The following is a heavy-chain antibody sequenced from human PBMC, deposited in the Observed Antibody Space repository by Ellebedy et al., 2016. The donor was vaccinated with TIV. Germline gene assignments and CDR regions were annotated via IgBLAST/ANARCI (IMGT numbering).Heavy chain of an antibody. Sequence: PGGSLRLSCAASGFTFKTYGMHRVRQAPGKGLDWVAFISYDGTNIYYTDSVKGRFTISRDTSKRSLYLQMNSLRLDDTGVYFCAKDWVQIENMPEYGMDVWGQGTTVTVSS. CDR1: GFTFKTYG. CDR2: ISYDGTNI. D-gene: IGHD2-2*01. V-gene: IGHV3-30*18. J-gene: IGHJ6*02. CDR3: AKDWVQIENMPEYGMDV.